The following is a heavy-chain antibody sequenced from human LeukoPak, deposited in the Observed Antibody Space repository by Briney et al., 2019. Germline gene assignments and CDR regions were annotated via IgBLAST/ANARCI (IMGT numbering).Heavy chain of an antibody. J-gene: IGHJ6*03. V-gene: IGHV1-69*05. CDR3: ARGLSSWYDGGYYYYYYMDV. Sequence: ASVKVSCKASGGTFSSYAISWVRQAPGQGLEWMGGIIPIFGTANYAQKFQGRVTITTDESKSTAYMELSSLRSEDTAVYYCARGLSSWYDGGYYYYYYMDVWGKGTTVTVSS. D-gene: IGHD6-13*01. CDR2: IIPIFGTA. CDR1: GGTFSSYA.